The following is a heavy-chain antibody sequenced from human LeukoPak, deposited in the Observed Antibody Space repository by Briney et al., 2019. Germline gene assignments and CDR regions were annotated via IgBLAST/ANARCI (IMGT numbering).Heavy chain of an antibody. CDR2: IHHNGNI. D-gene: IGHD4-23*01. Sequence: PSETLSHTCAVFGGSISSSNWWSWVRQPPGKGLEWIAEIHHNGNINYNPSLKSRVTISIHKSNNQFSLKLNSVTAADTAVYYCARGGTDLRWVFEYWGQGTLFTVSS. CDR3: ARGGTDLRWVFEY. V-gene: IGHV4-4*02. J-gene: IGHJ4*02. CDR1: GGSISSSNW.